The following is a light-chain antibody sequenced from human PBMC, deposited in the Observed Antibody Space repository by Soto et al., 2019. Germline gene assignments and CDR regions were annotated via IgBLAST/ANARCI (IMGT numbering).Light chain of an antibody. J-gene: IGKJ1*01. CDR2: DVS. CDR3: QQYGSSPT. Sequence: ETVLTQSPGTLSLSPGERATLSCRSSQSVSSNYLAWYQQKPGQAPRLLIYDVSSRHTGIPARFSGSGSGTDFTLTISRLEPEDFAMYYCQQYGSSPTFGQGTKVEIK. V-gene: IGKV3-20*01. CDR1: QSVSSNY.